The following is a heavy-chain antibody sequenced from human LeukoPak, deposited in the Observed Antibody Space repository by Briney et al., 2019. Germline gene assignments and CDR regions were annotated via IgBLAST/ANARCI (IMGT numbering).Heavy chain of an antibody. CDR3: AKDPYSSSSQYYLDY. CDR2: ISYDGSNK. D-gene: IGHD6-13*01. J-gene: IGHJ4*02. CDR1: GFTFSSYG. Sequence: GRSLRLSCAASGFTFSSYGMHWVRQAPGKGLEWVAVISYDGSNKYYADSVKGRFTISRDNSKNTLYLQMNSLRAEDTAVYYCAKDPYSSSSQYYLDYWGQGTLVTVSS. V-gene: IGHV3-30*18.